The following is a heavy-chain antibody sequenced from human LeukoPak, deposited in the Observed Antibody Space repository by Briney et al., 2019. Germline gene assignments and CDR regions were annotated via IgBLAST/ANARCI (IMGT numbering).Heavy chain of an antibody. Sequence: GGSLRLSCAASGFTFDDYAMHWVRQAPGKGLEWVSGISWNSGSIGYADSVKGRFTISRDNAKNFLYLQMNSLRAEDTALYYCAKDTSYSSSWYYFDYWGQGTLVTVSS. CDR1: GFTFDDYA. J-gene: IGHJ4*02. D-gene: IGHD6-13*01. CDR3: AKDTSYSSSWYYFDY. CDR2: ISWNSGSI. V-gene: IGHV3-9*01.